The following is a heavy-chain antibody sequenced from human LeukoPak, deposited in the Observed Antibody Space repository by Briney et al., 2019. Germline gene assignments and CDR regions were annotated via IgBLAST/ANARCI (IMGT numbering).Heavy chain of an antibody. J-gene: IGHJ4*02. V-gene: IGHV3-23*01. CDR1: GFTFSSYA. CDR2: ISGSGGST. CDR3: AKVGSRGYYDSSGYYLV. Sequence: PGGSLRLSCAASGFTFSSYAMSWVRQAPGKGLEWVSAISGSGGSTYYADSVKGRFTISRDNSKNTLYLQMNSLRAEDTAVYYCAKVGSRGYYDSSGYYLVWGQGTLVTVSS. D-gene: IGHD3-22*01.